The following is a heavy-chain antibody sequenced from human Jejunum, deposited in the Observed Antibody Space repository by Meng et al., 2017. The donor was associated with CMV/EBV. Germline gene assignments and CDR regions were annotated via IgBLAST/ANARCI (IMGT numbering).Heavy chain of an antibody. Sequence: GFTFSRSQMNWVRQAPGKGLEWVSYISSSGTTIYYADSVKGRFTISRDNAENSLYLQMNSLRAEDTAVYFCARDAVPAAPNWFDLWGQGTLGTVSS. CDR1: GFTFSRSQ. J-gene: IGHJ5*02. D-gene: IGHD2-2*01. CDR2: ISSSGTTI. CDR3: ARDAVPAAPNWFDL. V-gene: IGHV3-48*03.